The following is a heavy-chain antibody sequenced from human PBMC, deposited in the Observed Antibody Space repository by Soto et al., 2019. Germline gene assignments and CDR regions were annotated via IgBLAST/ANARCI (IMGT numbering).Heavy chain of an antibody. CDR2: ISYDGSNK. V-gene: IGHV3-30*18. CDR3: AKEWGKYSYGKFDY. Sequence: QVQLVESGGGVVQPGRSLRLSCAASGFTFSSYGMHWVRQAPGKGLEWVAVISYDGSNKYYADSVKGRFTISRDNSKNTLYLQMNSLRAEDTAVYYCAKEWGKYSYGKFDYWGQGTLVTVAS. CDR1: GFTFSSYG. J-gene: IGHJ4*02. D-gene: IGHD5-18*01.